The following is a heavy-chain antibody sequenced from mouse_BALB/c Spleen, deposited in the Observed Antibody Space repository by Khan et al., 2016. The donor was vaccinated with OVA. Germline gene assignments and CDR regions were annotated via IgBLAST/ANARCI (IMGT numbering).Heavy chain of an antibody. CDR2: INTYTGAP. Sequence: QMELVESGPELKKPGETVTISCKASGYTFTNFGVNWVHQAPGKGLEWMGWINTYTGAPTYAADFKGRLAICLETSASTVYLQINSLQNEDTAKYFCARPHDFSYTMAYWGQGTSVTVSS. J-gene: IGHJ4*01. CDR1: GYTFTNFG. D-gene: IGHD2-12*01. V-gene: IGHV9-3-1*01. CDR3: ARPHDFSYTMAY.